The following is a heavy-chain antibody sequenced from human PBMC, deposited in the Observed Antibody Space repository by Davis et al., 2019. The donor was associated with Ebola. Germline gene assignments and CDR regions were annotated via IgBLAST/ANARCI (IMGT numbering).Heavy chain of an antibody. D-gene: IGHD3-22*01. CDR1: GGSISSSSYY. CDR3: ARGLGYDSSGLDY. J-gene: IGHJ4*02. V-gene: IGHV4-39*01. Sequence: PSETLSLTCTVSGGSISSSSYYWGWIRQPPGKGLEWIGSIYYSGSTYYNPSLKSRVTIAVDTSKNQFSLKLSSVTAADTAVYYCARGLGYDSSGLDYWGQGTLVTVSS. CDR2: IYYSGST.